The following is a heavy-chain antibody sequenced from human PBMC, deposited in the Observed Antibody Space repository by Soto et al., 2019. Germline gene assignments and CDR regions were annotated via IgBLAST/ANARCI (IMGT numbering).Heavy chain of an antibody. CDR3: ARELFKYYDGNMDV. V-gene: IGHV4-31*03. Sequence: QVQLQESGPGLVKPSQTLSLTCTVSGGSISSDAYYWSWIRQHPGKGLEWIGYIHYTGNTYYNPSLKSRVTLSLDTSKNQFSLRLNSVTAADTAVYYCARELFKYYDGNMDVWGKGTTVTVSS. CDR2: IHYTGNT. J-gene: IGHJ6*03. CDR1: GGSISSDAYY. D-gene: IGHD3-3*01.